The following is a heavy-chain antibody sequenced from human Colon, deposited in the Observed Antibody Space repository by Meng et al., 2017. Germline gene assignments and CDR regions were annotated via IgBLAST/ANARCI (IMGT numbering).Heavy chain of an antibody. Sequence: GGSLRLSCAASGFTFSSYAMHWVRQAPGKGLEWVAVISYDGSNKYNADSVKGRFTISRDNSKNTLYLQMNSLRAEDTAVYYCARSRIVGATLGYWGQGTLVTVSS. CDR1: GFTFSSYA. J-gene: IGHJ4*02. V-gene: IGHV3-30*01. CDR2: ISYDGSNK. CDR3: ARSRIVGATLGY. D-gene: IGHD1-26*01.